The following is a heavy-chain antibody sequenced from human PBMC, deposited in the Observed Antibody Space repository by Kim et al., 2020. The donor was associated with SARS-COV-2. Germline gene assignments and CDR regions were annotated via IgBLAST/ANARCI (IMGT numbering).Heavy chain of an antibody. V-gene: IGHV3-23*01. J-gene: IGHJ2*01. Sequence: GGSLRLSCAASGFIFSNYAMSWVRQAPGKGLEWVSGIRGSGGSGDNTYYADSAKGRCTISRDNSRSTLYLQMNSLRVEDTAIYYCAKDWSSSPFRYFDLWGRGTLVTVSS. CDR3: AKDWSSSPFRYFDL. CDR2: IRGSGGSGDNT. CDR1: GFIFSNYA. D-gene: IGHD6-13*01.